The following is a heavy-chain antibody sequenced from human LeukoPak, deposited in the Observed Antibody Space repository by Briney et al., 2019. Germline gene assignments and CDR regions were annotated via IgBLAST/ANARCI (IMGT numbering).Heavy chain of an antibody. J-gene: IGHJ4*02. CDR3: AKGSTIFGVRGPVDY. CDR1: GFTFDDYA. D-gene: IGHD3-3*01. CDR2: ISWDGGST. Sequence: PGGSLRLSCAASGFTFDDYAMHWVRQAPGKGLEWVSLISWDGGSTYYADSVKGRFTISRDNSKNSLYLQMNSLRAEDTALYYCAKGSTIFGVRGPVDYWGQGTLVTVSS. V-gene: IGHV3-43D*03.